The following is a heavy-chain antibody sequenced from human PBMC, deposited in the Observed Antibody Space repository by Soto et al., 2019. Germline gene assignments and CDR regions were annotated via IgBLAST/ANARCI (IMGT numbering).Heavy chain of an antibody. D-gene: IGHD5-12*01. CDR2: IYYSGST. Sequence: QVQLQESGPGLVKPSQTLSLPCTVSGGSISSGDYYWSWIRQPPGKGREWIGYIYYSGSTYYNPSLKSRVNIAVETTKNHFPLKLSSVTAADTAGYYSARWLGYGPHFDSWGQGTLVTVSS. CDR3: ARWLGYGPHFDS. J-gene: IGHJ4*02. CDR1: GGSISSGDYY. V-gene: IGHV4-30-4*01.